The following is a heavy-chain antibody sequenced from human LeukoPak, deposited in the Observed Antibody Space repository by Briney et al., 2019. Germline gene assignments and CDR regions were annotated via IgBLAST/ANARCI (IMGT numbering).Heavy chain of an antibody. D-gene: IGHD3-22*01. J-gene: IGHJ4*02. CDR2: IYYSGST. CDR3: ARGETYYYDSSGYYPLGD. V-gene: IGHV4-39*07. CDR1: GGSISSSSYY. Sequence: SETLSLTCTVSGGSISSSSYYWGWIRQPPGKGLEWIGSIYYSGSTYYNPSLKSRVTISADTSKNQFSLKLSSVTAADTAVYYCARGETYYYDSSGYYPLGDWGQGTLVTVSS.